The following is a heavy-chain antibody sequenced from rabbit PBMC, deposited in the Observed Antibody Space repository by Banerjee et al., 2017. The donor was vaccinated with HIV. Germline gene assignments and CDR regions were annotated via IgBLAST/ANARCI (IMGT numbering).Heavy chain of an antibody. V-gene: IGHV1S40*01. Sequence: QSLEESGGDLVKPGASLTLTCTASGFSFSSGYDMCWVRQAPGKGLEWIGCIYAGSIGNIYYASWAKGRFTISKTSSTTVTLQMTSLTAADTATYFCARDSNGYGGNGDADLWGQGTLVTV. D-gene: IGHD6-1*01. CDR2: IYAGSIGNI. J-gene: IGHJ3*01. CDR1: GFSFSSGYD. CDR3: ARDSNGYGGNGDADL.